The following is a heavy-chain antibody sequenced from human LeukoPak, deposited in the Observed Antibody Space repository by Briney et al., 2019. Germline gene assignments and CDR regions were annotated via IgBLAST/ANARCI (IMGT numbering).Heavy chain of an antibody. CDR3: ARCWASSWYYLDY. D-gene: IGHD6-13*01. V-gene: IGHV1-69*13. CDR1: GGTFSSYV. J-gene: IGHJ4*02. CDR2: IIPIFGTA. Sequence: SVKVSCKGSGGTFSSYVISWVRQAPGQGLEWMGGIIPIFGTANYAQKFPGRVTITADESTSTAYMELSSLRSEDTAVYYCARCWASSWYYLDYWGQGTLVTVSS.